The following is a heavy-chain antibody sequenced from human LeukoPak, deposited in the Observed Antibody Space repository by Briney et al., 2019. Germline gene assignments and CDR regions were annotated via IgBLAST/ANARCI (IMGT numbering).Heavy chain of an antibody. CDR1: GFTFSSYS. CDR2: IGIGSTTI. CDR3: ARDYQYAFDI. J-gene: IGHJ3*02. V-gene: IGHV3-48*01. Sequence: PGGSLRLSCAASGFTFSSYSMNWVRQAPGKGLEWVSYIGIGSTTIYYADSVKGRFTISRDNAKNSLYLQMNSLRAEDTAVYYCARDYQYAFDIWGQGTIVTVSS. D-gene: IGHD3-16*02.